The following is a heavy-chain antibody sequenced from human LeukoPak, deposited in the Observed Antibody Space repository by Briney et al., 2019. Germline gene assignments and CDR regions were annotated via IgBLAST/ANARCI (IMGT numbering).Heavy chain of an antibody. CDR3: ARGVLRSYDYVWGSYRPSYFDY. J-gene: IGHJ4*02. D-gene: IGHD3-16*02. CDR2: IYYSGST. CDR1: GGSISSSSYY. Sequence: PSETLSLTCTVSGGSISSSSYYWGWIRQPPGKGLEWIGSIYYSGSTYYNPPLKSRVTISVDTSKNQFSLKLSSVTAADTAVYYCARGVLRSYDYVWGSYRPSYFDYWGQGTLVTVSS. V-gene: IGHV4-39*07.